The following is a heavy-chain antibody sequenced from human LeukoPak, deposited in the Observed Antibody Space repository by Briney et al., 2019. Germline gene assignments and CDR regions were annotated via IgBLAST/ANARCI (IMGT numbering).Heavy chain of an antibody. CDR3: ARLCPHYDFWSGYTYYYYMGV. J-gene: IGHJ6*03. CDR1: GGSISSSSYY. D-gene: IGHD3-3*01. CDR2: IYYSGST. V-gene: IGHV4-39*01. Sequence: KTSETLSLTCTVSGGSISSSSYYWGWIRQPPGKGLEWIGSIYYSGSTYYNPSLKSRVTISVDTSKNQFSLKLSSVTAADTAVYYCARLCPHYDFWSGYTYYYYMGVWGKGTTVTVSS.